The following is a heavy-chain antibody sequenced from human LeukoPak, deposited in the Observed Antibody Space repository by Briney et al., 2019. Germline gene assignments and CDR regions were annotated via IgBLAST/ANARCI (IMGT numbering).Heavy chain of an antibody. CDR1: GFAFSNYS. CDR2: ISSSSSYI. CDR3: ARSIPYGTTWYGRSDY. Sequence: GGSLRLSCAASGFAFSNYSMAWVRQAPGKGLEWVSFISSSSSYIYYADSVKGRFTISRDNALNSLYLQMNSLRAEDTAIYYCARSIPYGTTWYGRSDYWGQGTLVTVSS. J-gene: IGHJ4*02. V-gene: IGHV3-21*04. D-gene: IGHD6-13*01.